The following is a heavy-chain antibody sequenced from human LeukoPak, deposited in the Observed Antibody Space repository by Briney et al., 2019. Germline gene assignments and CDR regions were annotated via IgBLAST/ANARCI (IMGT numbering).Heavy chain of an antibody. V-gene: IGHV4-34*01. CDR3: ARRSTMVRGVIKTYYFDY. J-gene: IGHJ4*02. CDR2: INHSGST. CDR1: GGSISSYY. D-gene: IGHD3-10*01. Sequence: SETLSLTCTVSGGSISSYYWSWIRQPPGKGLEWIGEINHSGSTNYNPSLKSRVTISVDTSKNQFSLKLSSVTAADTAVYYCARRSTMVRGVIKTYYFDYWGQGTLVTVSS.